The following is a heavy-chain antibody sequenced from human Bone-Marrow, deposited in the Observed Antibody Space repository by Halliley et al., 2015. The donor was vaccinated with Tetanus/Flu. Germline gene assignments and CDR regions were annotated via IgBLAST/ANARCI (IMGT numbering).Heavy chain of an antibody. CDR2: ISGSGAYT. Sequence: SLRLSCAASRFDFSTHSMNWVRQAPGKGLEWVSSISGSGAYTFYADSVKGRFTISRDNAKNSLYLQMNSLRAEDTAVYYCTRDRGWLLLDYWGQGTLVAVSS. D-gene: IGHD3-22*01. CDR1: RFDFSTHS. J-gene: IGHJ4*02. V-gene: IGHV3-21*06. CDR3: TRDRGWLLLDY.